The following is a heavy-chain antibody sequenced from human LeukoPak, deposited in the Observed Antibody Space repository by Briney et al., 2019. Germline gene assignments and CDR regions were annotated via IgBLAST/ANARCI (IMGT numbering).Heavy chain of an antibody. CDR2: IRYDGSNK. CDR1: GFTFSNYD. V-gene: IGHV3-30*02. J-gene: IGHJ4*02. Sequence: GGSLRLSCAASGFTFSNYDMHWVRQAPGKGLEWVAFIRYDGSNKYYADSVKGRFTISRDNSKNTLYLQMNSLRAEDTAVYYCAKDWSPASGRGGYFDYWGQGTLVTVSS. CDR3: AKDWSPASGRGGYFDY. D-gene: IGHD6-13*01.